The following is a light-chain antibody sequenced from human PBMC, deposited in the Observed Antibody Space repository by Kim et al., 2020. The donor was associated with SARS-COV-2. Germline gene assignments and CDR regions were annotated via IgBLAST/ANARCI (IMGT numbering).Light chain of an antibody. CDR2: GKN. CDR1: SLRSYY. V-gene: IGLV3-19*01. J-gene: IGLJ2*01. CDR3: NSRDSNDNVV. Sequence: VALGQTVRITCQGDSLRSYYATWYQKKPGQAPIVVIYGKNNRPSGIPDRFSVSSSGNTASLTITGTQAGDEADYYCNSRDSNDNVVFGGGTKLTVL.